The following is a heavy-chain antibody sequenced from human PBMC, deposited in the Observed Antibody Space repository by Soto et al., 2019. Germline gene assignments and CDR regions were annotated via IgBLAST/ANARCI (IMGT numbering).Heavy chain of an antibody. V-gene: IGHV1-18*01. J-gene: IGHJ4*02. Sequence: QGHLVQSGAEVKKPGASVKVSCKASGYTFTSYGITWVRQAPGQGLEWMGWISAHNGNTDYAQKLQGRVIVTRDTSTSTAYMELRSLISDDTAVYYCARGRYGDCWGQGALVTVSS. D-gene: IGHD1-1*01. CDR1: GYTFTSYG. CDR3: ARGRYGDC. CDR2: ISAHNGNT.